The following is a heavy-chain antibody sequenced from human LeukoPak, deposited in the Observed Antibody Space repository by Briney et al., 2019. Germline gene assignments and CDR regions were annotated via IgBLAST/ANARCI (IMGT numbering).Heavy chain of an antibody. D-gene: IGHD1-26*01. CDR3: ARGTKWDVRPGDTFDL. CDR1: GFTFSDYY. CDR2: ISSSGSTI. J-gene: IGHJ3*01. V-gene: IGHV3-11*01. Sequence: GGSLRLSCAASGFTFSDYYMSWIRQAPGKGLEWVSYISSSGSTIYYADSVQGRFTISRDKSKNTLSLQMNSLRDEDTAVYFCARGTKWDVRPGDTFDLWGQGTMVTVAS.